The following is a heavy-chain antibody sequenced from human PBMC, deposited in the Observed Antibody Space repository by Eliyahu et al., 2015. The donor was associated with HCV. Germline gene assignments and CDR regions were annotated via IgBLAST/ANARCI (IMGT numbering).Heavy chain of an antibody. CDR1: GFTFGDYA. J-gene: IGHJ4*02. D-gene: IGHD2-21*02. CDR3: TRPLYCGGDCYPSDY. Sequence: EVQLVESGGGLVKPGRSLRLSCTASGFTFGDYAMSWFRQAPGKGLEWVGFIRSKAYGGTTEYAASVKGRFTISRDDSKSIAYLQMNSLKTEDTAVYYCTRPLYCGGDCYPSDYWGQGTLVTVSS. V-gene: IGHV3-49*05. CDR2: IRSKAYGGTT.